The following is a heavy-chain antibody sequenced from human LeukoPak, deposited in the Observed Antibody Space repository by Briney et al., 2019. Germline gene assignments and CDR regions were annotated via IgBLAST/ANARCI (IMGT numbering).Heavy chain of an antibody. CDR2: IVVGSGNT. D-gene: IGHD1-1*01. CDR3: AAGFWSRTTGAFDI. Sequence: EASVKVSCKASGFTFTSSAMQWVRQARGQRLEWIGWIVVGSGNTNYAQKFQERVTITRDMSTSTAYMGLSSLRSEDTAVYYCAAGFWSRTTGAFDIWGQGTMVTVSS. J-gene: IGHJ3*02. CDR1: GFTFTSSA. V-gene: IGHV1-58*02.